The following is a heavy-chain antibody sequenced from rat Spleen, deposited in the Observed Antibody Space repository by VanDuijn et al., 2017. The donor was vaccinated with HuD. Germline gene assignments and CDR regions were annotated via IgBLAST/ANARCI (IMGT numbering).Heavy chain of an antibody. V-gene: IGHV5-22*01. J-gene: IGHJ3*01. Sequence: EVQLVESGGGLVQPGRSMKLSCAASGFTFTDYYMAWVRQAPKKGLEWVASIYYEGSSTYYGDSVKGRFTISRDNAKSTLYLQMNSLRSEDTATYYCARQTSITNWFAYWGQGTLVTVSS. CDR1: GFTFTDYY. D-gene: IGHD1-10*01. CDR2: IYYEGSST. CDR3: ARQTSITNWFAY.